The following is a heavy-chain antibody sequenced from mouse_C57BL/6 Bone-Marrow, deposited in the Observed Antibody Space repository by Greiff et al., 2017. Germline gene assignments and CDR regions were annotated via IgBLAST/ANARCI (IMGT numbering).Heavy chain of an antibody. D-gene: IGHD4-1*01. Sequence: VQLQQPGAELVKPGASVKMSCKASGYTFTSYWITWVKQRPGQGLEWIGDIYPGSGSTNYNEKFKSKSTLTVDTSSSTAYMQLSSLTSEDSAVYYCARSPNWDYAMDYWGQGTSVTVSS. J-gene: IGHJ4*01. CDR1: GYTFTSYW. CDR3: ARSPNWDYAMDY. CDR2: IYPGSGST. V-gene: IGHV1-55*01.